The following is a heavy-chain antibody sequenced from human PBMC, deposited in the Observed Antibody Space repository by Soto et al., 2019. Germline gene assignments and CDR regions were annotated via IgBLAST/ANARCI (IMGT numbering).Heavy chain of an antibody. V-gene: IGHV3-11*06. CDR1: GFTFSDSY. Sequence: GSVSLSCAASGFTFSDSYMNWIRQVPGKGLEWVAYISGSSTYTKHADSVKGRFTISRDNAKNSLYLQMNSLRAEDTAVYYCAKFRTPYYFYVLDVWGQGTTVTVSS. J-gene: IGHJ6*02. D-gene: IGHD2-21*01. CDR2: ISGSSTYT. CDR3: AKFRTPYYFYVLDV.